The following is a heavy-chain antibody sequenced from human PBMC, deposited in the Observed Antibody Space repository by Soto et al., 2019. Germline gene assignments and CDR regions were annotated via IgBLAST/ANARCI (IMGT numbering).Heavy chain of an antibody. J-gene: IGHJ4*02. V-gene: IGHV3-33*01. CDR1: GFSFSLCG. CDR3: ATWQGSLNFHY. Sequence: QAHLVESGGGVVQPGRSLRLSCAASGFSFSLCGMHWVRQAPGKGLEWVAAIWDDGRRKDYADSVKDRLFISRDNSKNTLYLQLDSLRPEDTAVYYCATWQGSLNFHYWGQGTLVTVSS. CDR2: IWDDGRRK.